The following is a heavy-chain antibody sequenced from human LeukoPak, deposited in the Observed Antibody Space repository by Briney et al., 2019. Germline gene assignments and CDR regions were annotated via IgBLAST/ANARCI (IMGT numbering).Heavy chain of an antibody. D-gene: IGHD3-10*01. CDR2: ISGSGGST. CDR3: AKDFVRFGELYMYNWFDP. CDR1: GFTFSSYA. V-gene: IGHV3-23*01. Sequence: GGSLRLSCAASGFTFSSYAMSWVRQAPGKGLEWVSAISGSGGSTYYADSVKGRFTISRDNSKNTLYLQMNSLRAEDTAVYYCAKDFVRFGELYMYNWFDPWGQGTLVTVSS. J-gene: IGHJ5*02.